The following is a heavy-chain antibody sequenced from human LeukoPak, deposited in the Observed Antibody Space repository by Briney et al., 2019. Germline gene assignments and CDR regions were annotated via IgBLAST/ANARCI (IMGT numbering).Heavy chain of an antibody. D-gene: IGHD3-16*01. CDR3: ARDSLRPFDY. CDR2: ISGSSSYI. J-gene: IGHJ4*02. V-gene: IGHV3-21*01. Sequence: PGGSLRLSCAASEFTFSSYTMNWVRQAPGKGLEWVSSISGSSSYIYYADSVKGRFTISRDNAKNSLYLQMNSLRAEDTAVYYCARDSLRPFDYWGQGTLVAVSS. CDR1: EFTFSSYT.